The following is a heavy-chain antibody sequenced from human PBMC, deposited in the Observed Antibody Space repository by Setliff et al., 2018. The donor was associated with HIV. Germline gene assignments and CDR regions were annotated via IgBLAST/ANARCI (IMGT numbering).Heavy chain of an antibody. J-gene: IGHJ4*02. V-gene: IGHV4-4*02. Sequence: LSLTCAVSGGSISSNNWWSWVRQPPGKGLEWIGEIYHSGSTNYNPSLKSRVSISVDKSKNQFSLKLSSVTAADTAVYYCARLTTTYYYDSSAYYHPVWGQGTLVTSPQ. CDR1: GGSISSNNW. CDR3: ARLTTTYYYDSSAYYHPV. CDR2: IYHSGST. D-gene: IGHD3-22*01.